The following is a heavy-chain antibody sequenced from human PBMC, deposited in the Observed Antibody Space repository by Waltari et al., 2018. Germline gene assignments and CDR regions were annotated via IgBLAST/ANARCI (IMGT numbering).Heavy chain of an antibody. D-gene: IGHD3-22*01. V-gene: IGHV3-53*01. CDR3: ARGVNPDYYYYGMDV. CDR1: GFTVSSNY. CDR2: IYSGGST. J-gene: IGHJ6*02. Sequence: EVQRVESGGGLIQPGGSLRLSCAASGFTVSSNYMSWVRQAPGKGLEWVSVIYSGGSTYYADSVKGRFTISRDNSKNTLYLQMNSLRAEDTAVYYCARGVNPDYYYYGMDVWGQGTTVTVSS.